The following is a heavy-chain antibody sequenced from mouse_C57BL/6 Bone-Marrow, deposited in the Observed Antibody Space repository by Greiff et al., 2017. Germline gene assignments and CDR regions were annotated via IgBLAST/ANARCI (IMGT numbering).Heavy chain of an antibody. Sequence: EVMLVESGGGLVQPGGSLKLSCAASGFTFSDYGMAWVRQAPRKGPEWVAFISNLAYSIYYADTVTGRFTISRENAKNTLYLELSSLRSEDTAMYYCARHRYGSSYNAMDYWGQGTSVTVSS. J-gene: IGHJ4*01. CDR1: GFTFSDYG. CDR3: ARHRYGSSYNAMDY. V-gene: IGHV5-15*01. CDR2: ISNLAYSI. D-gene: IGHD1-1*01.